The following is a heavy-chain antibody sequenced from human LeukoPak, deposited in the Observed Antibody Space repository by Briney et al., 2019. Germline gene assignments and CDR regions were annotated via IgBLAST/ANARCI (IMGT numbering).Heavy chain of an antibody. D-gene: IGHD3-22*01. Sequence: GGSLRLSCTASGLSFSNAWMSWVRQAPGKGLEWVGRIISRTSGGATDYAAPVRGRFTISRDDSQNTLYLQMNRLKTEDTAVYYCTTYRYSYDVTDYSYFDYWGQGIPVTVSS. CDR3: TTYRYSYDVTDYSYFDY. CDR1: GLSFSNAW. J-gene: IGHJ4*02. V-gene: IGHV3-15*01. CDR2: IISRTSGGAT.